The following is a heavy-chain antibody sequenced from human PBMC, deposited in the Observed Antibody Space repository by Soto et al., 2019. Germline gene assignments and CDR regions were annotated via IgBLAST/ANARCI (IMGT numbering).Heavy chain of an antibody. CDR2: IYYSGST. J-gene: IGHJ5*02. V-gene: IGHV4-59*01. Sequence: SETLSLTCTVSGGSISSYYWSWIRQPPGKGLEWIGYIYYSGSTNYNPSLKSRVTISVDTSKNQFSLKLSSVTTADTAVYYCARDRGDNWFDPWGQGTLVTVSS. CDR3: ARDRGDNWFDP. D-gene: IGHD3-10*01. CDR1: GGSISSYY.